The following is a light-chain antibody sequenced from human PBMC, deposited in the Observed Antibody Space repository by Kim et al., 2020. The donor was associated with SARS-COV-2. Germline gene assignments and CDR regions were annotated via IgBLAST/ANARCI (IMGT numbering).Light chain of an antibody. CDR2: DVS. CDR1: SSDVSGYNY. V-gene: IGLV2-14*03. Sequence: NTIACSGTSSDVSGYNYVSWYQQHPGKAPKLMIYDVSNRPSGVSNRFSGSKSGNTASLTISGLQAEDEADYYCSSYTSSSTPHVVFGGGTQLTVL. CDR3: SSYTSSSTPHVV. J-gene: IGLJ2*01.